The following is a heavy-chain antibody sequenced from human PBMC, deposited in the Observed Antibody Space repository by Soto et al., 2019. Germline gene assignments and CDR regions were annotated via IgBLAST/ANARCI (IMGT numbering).Heavy chain of an antibody. CDR2: IKEDGSER. CDR3: TSLKVSRALDF. J-gene: IGHJ4*02. CDR1: GFTFSNYR. V-gene: IGHV3-7*03. D-gene: IGHD3-3*02. Sequence: EVLLVESGGGLVQPGGSLRLSCAASGFTFSNYRMSWVRQAPGKGLEWVARIKEDGSERYYVPSVRGRFTISRDHAKNSLSLQMNSLRADDPAVYYCTSLKVSRALDFWCQGTLVTVSS.